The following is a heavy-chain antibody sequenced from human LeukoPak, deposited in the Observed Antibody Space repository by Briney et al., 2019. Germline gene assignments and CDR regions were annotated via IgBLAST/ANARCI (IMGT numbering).Heavy chain of an antibody. D-gene: IGHD2-15*01. CDR3: ASYSESHCSGGSCYWFDP. Sequence: ASVKVSCKASGYTFTSYAMNWVRQAPGQGLEWMGWINTNTGNPTYAQGFTGRFVFSLDTSVSTAYLQISSLKAEDTAVYYCASYSESHCSGGSCYWFDPWGQGTLVTVSS. CDR2: INTNTGNP. J-gene: IGHJ5*02. CDR1: GYTFTSYA. V-gene: IGHV7-4-1*02.